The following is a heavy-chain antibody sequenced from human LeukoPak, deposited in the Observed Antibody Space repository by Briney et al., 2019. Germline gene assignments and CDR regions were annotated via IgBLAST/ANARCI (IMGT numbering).Heavy chain of an antibody. J-gene: IGHJ5*02. V-gene: IGHV4-39*01. CDR3: ARRALGPYCSSTSCYSSAWFDP. D-gene: IGHD2-2*02. CDR2: MYYSGST. CDR1: GGSISSRSYY. Sequence: SETLSLTCTVSGGSISSRSYYWGWIRQPPGKGLEWIGSMYYSGSTYYNPSLKSRVTTSVDTSKNQFSLKLSSVTAADTAVYYCARRALGPYCSSTSCYSSAWFDPWGQGTLVTVSS.